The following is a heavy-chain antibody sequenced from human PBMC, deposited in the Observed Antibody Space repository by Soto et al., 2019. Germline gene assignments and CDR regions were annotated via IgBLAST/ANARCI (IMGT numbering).Heavy chain of an antibody. CDR1: GLTFSAYP. CDR3: PSGWGGGQEWY. CDR2: ISGSGDRT. J-gene: IGHJ1*01. V-gene: IGHV3-23*01. Sequence: EVQKLESGGGLVQPGGSLRLSCAASGLTFSAYPMSWVRQAPGKGLEWVSSISGSGDRTYYADSVKGRFTISRDNSKNTLYLQTHSLRVEDTGVYFCPSGWGGGQEWYWCQGTLVTVSS. D-gene: IGHD3-3*01.